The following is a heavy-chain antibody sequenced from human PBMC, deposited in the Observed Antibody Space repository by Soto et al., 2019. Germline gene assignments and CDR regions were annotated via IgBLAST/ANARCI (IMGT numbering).Heavy chain of an antibody. CDR3: ASRYSSSSSALDY. Sequence: PGGSLRLSCAASGFTVSSNFMSWVRQAPGKGLEWVSIIYSGDNTYYADSVKGRFTISRDNSRNTLYLQMNSLRAEDTAVYYCASRYSSSSSALDYWGQGTLVTVSS. J-gene: IGHJ4*02. CDR1: GFTVSSNF. V-gene: IGHV3-53*01. CDR2: IYSGDNT. D-gene: IGHD6-13*01.